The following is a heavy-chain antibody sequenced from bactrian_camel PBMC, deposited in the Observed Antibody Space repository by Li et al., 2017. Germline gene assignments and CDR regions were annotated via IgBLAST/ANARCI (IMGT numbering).Heavy chain of an antibody. CDR3: AASDNRPIYSSGGGGNYYGGTDFEY. D-gene: IGHD2*01. J-gene: IGHJ6*01. CDR2: INPGSGTT. Sequence: VQLVESGGGLVQPGGSLRLSCAASGFTFNSEEMSWVRQAPGKGLECVSSINPGSGTTSYADSVKGRFTTSRDNAKNTLYLQMNNLQPEDTAMYYCAASDNRPIYSSGGGGNYYGGTDFEYWGQGTQVTV. V-gene: IGHV3S40*01. CDR1: GFTFNSEE.